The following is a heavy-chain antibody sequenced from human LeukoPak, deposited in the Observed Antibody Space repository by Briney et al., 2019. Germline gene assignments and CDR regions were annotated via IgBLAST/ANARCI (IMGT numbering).Heavy chain of an antibody. CDR3: ARLSAAVHLGAFDL. Sequence: SETLSLTCAVSGVSISPYYWAWIRQPPGKGLEWIGYIHTSGSNNQYPSLKSRVAISVDKSKNHFSLRLTSVTAADTAVYYCARLSAAVHLGAFDLWGQGTMVTVSS. CDR2: IHTSGSN. CDR1: GVSISPYY. V-gene: IGHV4-4*09. D-gene: IGHD3-3*01. J-gene: IGHJ3*01.